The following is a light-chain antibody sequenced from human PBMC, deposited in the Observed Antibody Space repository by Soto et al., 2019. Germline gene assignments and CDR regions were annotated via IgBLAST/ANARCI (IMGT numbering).Light chain of an antibody. J-gene: IGKJ1*01. Sequence: DIEMTQSPTTLSASVVDRVTITCRASQSISSWLAWYQQKPGKAPKLLIYDASSLESGVPSRFSGSGSGTEFTLTITSLQPDDFATYYCQQYNTYSTFGQGTKVDNK. V-gene: IGKV1-5*01. CDR2: DAS. CDR1: QSISSW. CDR3: QQYNTYST.